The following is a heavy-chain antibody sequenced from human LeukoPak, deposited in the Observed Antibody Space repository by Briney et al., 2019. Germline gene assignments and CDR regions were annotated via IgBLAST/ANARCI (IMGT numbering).Heavy chain of an antibody. CDR2: INPNSGGT. Sequence: ASVKVSCKASGYTFTGYYMHWVRQAPGQGLEWMGWINPNSGGTNYAQKFQGRVTMTRDTSISTAHMELSRLRSDDTAVYYCARDVGEYCSSTDCYASDHWGQGTLVTVSS. D-gene: IGHD2-2*01. CDR3: ARDVGEYCSSTDCYASDH. J-gene: IGHJ4*02. V-gene: IGHV1-2*02. CDR1: GYTFTGYY.